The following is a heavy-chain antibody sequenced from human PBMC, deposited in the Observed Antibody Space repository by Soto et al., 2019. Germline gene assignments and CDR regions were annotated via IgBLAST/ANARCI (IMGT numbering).Heavy chain of an antibody. CDR1: GFTFDDYT. J-gene: IGHJ6*02. D-gene: IGHD4-17*01. CDR2: ISWDGGST. Sequence: GGSLRLSCAASGFTFDDYTMHWVRQAPGKGLEWVSLISWDGGSTYYADSVKGRFTISRDNSKNSLYLQMNSLRTEDTALYYCAKVLRDYGDNEYYYYYYGMDVWGQGTTVTVSS. V-gene: IGHV3-43*01. CDR3: AKVLRDYGDNEYYYYYYGMDV.